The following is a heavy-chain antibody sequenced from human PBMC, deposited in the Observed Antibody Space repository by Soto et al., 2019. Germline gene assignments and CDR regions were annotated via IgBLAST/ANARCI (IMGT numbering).Heavy chain of an antibody. V-gene: IGHV1-18*01. CDR1: GYTFISFS. D-gene: IGHD2-15*01. CDR3: ARDRGYCSGGSCTSDWFDP. Sequence: ASVKVSCKASGYTFISFSISWVRQAPGQGLEWMGWINSYNGHTNFAQNFQGRVTMTTDTSTTTAYMELRSLRSDDTAVYYCARDRGYCSGGSCTSDWFDPWGQGTLVTVSS. J-gene: IGHJ5*02. CDR2: INSYNGHT.